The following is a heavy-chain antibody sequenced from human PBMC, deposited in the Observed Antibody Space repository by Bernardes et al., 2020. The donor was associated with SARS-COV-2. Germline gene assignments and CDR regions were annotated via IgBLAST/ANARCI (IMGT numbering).Heavy chain of an antibody. V-gene: IGHV3-53*01. CDR3: ARDRGFIYGLDAFDI. J-gene: IGHJ3*02. Sequence: GSLRLSCAASGFTVSSKYMSWVRQAPGKGLEWVSVIYSGGSTDYADSVKGRFTISRDTSKNTLYLQMNSLRAEDTAVYYCARDRGFIYGLDAFDIWGQGTMVTVSS. D-gene: IGHD3-10*01. CDR1: GFTVSSKY. CDR2: IYSGGST.